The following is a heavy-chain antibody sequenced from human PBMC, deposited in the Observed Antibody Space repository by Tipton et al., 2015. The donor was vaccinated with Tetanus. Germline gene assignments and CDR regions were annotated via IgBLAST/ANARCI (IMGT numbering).Heavy chain of an antibody. CDR2: ISAGGGST. J-gene: IGHJ4*02. V-gene: IGHV3-23*01. D-gene: IGHD6-6*01. CDR3: ARDMMYSSSAYPPPFDH. Sequence: SLRLSCTASGFPFDKYAMNWVRQAPGKGLEWVSGISAGGGSTYYADSVEGRFTISRDNSKNIMYLQMNNLRADDTALYYCARDMMYSSSAYPPPFDHWGQGTLVTVSS. CDR1: GFPFDKYA.